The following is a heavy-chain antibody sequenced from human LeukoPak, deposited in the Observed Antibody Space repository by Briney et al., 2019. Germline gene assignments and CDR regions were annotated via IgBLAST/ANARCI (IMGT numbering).Heavy chain of an antibody. CDR2: IYYSGST. CDR3: ASYPSIAAWDWFDP. V-gene: IGHV4-39*07. J-gene: IGHJ5*02. CDR1: GGSISSSSYY. Sequence: SETLSLTCTVSGGSISSSSYYWGWIRQPPGKGLEWIGSIYYSGSTYYNPSLKSRVTISVDTSKNQFSLKLSSVTAADTAVYYCASYPSIAAWDWFDPWGQGTLVTVSS. D-gene: IGHD6-6*01.